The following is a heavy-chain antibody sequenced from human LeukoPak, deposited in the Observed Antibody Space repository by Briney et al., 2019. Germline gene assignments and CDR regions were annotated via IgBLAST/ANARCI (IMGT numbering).Heavy chain of an antibody. CDR2: IYYSGST. CDR1: GGSISSGDYY. CDR3: ARGGGDTMVRGVIWNY. D-gene: IGHD3-10*01. V-gene: IGHV4-30-4*01. Sequence: SETLSLTCTVSGGSISSGDYYWSWIRQPPGKGLEWIGYIYYSGSTYYNPSLKSRVTISVDTSKNQSSLKLSSVTAADTAVYYCARGGGDTMVRGVIWNYWGQGTLVTVSS. J-gene: IGHJ4*02.